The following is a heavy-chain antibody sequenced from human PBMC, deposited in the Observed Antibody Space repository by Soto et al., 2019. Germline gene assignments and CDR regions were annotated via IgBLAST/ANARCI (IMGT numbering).Heavy chain of an antibody. CDR2: IYYSGST. D-gene: IGHD5-12*01. J-gene: IGHJ3*02. CDR3: ARARLRAVYAFDI. V-gene: IGHV4-31*02. Sequence: WTWIRQRPGKGLEWIGNIYYSGSTYYSPSLKSRLSISLDTSKNQFSLRLSSVTAADTAMYYCARARLRAVYAFDIWGQGTMVTVSS.